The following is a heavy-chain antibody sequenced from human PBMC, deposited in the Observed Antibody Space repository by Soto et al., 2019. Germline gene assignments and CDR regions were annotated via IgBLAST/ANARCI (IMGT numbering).Heavy chain of an antibody. Sequence: GASVKVSCKASGYTFADYDIKWVRQATGQGLEWLGWMAPKSGYTGYAQKFQGRVTLTRDTSRGTAYMELSSLTSEDTAVYYCTRNLYNTGDFDHWGQGTLVTVSS. V-gene: IGHV1-8*02. CDR2: MAPKSGYT. CDR1: GYTFADYD. J-gene: IGHJ4*02. CDR3: TRNLYNTGDFDH. D-gene: IGHD1-20*01.